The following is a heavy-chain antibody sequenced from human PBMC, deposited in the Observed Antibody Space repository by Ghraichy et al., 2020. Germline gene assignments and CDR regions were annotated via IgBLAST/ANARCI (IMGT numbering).Heavy chain of an antibody. CDR3: AKAHGYSYGHYYFDY. Sequence: GGSLRLSCAASGFTFSSYAMSWVRQAPGKGLEWVSAISGSGGSTYYADSVKGRFTISRDNSKNTLYLQMNSLRAEDTAVYYCAKAHGYSYGHYYFDYWGQGTLVTVSS. CDR2: ISGSGGST. CDR1: GFTFSSYA. J-gene: IGHJ4*02. V-gene: IGHV3-23*01. D-gene: IGHD5-18*01.